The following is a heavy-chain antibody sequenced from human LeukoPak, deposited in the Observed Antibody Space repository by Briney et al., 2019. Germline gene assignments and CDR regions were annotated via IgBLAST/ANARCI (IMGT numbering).Heavy chain of an antibody. CDR3: ARHRITMIVVVAPGWFES. CDR2: IYYSGRT. J-gene: IGHJ5*01. Sequence: PSETLSLPCTVSGNSITSRSYCWGGIRQSPRKGLEWIGIIYYSGRTHYNPSIKSRFTISVETPNDQVSLKLTSVTAADTAVYYCARHRITMIVVVAPGWFESWGQGTLVTVSS. D-gene: IGHD3-22*01. V-gene: IGHV4-39*01. CDR1: GNSITSRSYC.